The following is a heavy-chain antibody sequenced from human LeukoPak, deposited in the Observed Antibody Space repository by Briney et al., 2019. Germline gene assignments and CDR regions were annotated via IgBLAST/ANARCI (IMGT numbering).Heavy chain of an antibody. V-gene: IGHV4-38-2*02. CDR3: ARRRVPHRAPADY. J-gene: IGHJ4*02. Sequence: SETRSLTCTVSGYSISSGYYWGWIRQPPGKGLEWIGSIYHSGSTYYNPSLKSRVTVSVDPSNNQFSLKLSSVTAADTAVYYCARRRVPHRAPADYWGQGTLVTVSS. CDR1: GYSISSGYY. CDR2: IYHSGST. D-gene: IGHD3-10*01.